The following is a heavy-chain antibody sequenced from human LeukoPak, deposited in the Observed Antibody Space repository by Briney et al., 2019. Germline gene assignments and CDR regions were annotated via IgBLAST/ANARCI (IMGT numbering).Heavy chain of an antibody. Sequence: SETLSLTCTVAGGSISSGSYYWSWIRQPAGKGLEWIGRIYTSGSTNYNPSLKSRVTISVDTSKNQFSLKLTSVTAADTAVYFCARGEDFERYYLAYWGQGTLVTVSS. J-gene: IGHJ4*02. CDR1: GGSISSGSYY. CDR2: IYTSGST. CDR3: ARGEDFERYYLAY. D-gene: IGHD3-9*01. V-gene: IGHV4-61*02.